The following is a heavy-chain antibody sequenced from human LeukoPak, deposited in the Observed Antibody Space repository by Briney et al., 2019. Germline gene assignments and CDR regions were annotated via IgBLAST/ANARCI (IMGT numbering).Heavy chain of an antibody. Sequence: PGGSLRLSCAASGFNFSTYWMAWVRQVLGKGLEWVANIKEDGSEIYYVDAVKGRFGISRDNAKTSLYLQMNNLSVADTAVYYCVTDQTGRHPYFFDYWGQGTLVTVSS. CDR1: GFNFSTYW. CDR2: IKEDGSEI. V-gene: IGHV3-7*01. CDR3: VTDQTGRHPYFFDY. D-gene: IGHD3-10*01. J-gene: IGHJ4*02.